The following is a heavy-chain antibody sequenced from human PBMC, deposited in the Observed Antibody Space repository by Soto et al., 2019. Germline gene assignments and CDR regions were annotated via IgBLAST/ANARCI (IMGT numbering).Heavy chain of an antibody. V-gene: IGHV4-59*12. Sequence: SETLSLTCTVSGGSISSYYWSWIRQPPGKGLEWIGYIYYSGSTNYNPSLKSRVTISVDTSKNQFSLKLSSVTAADTAVYYCGRDRYSGRPDYWGQGTLVTVSS. CDR3: GRDRYSGRPDY. J-gene: IGHJ4*02. CDR1: GGSISSYY. CDR2: IYYSGST. D-gene: IGHD1-26*01.